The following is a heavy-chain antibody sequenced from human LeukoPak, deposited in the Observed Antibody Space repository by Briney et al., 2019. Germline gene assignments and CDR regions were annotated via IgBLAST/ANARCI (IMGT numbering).Heavy chain of an antibody. V-gene: IGHV3-7*01. CDR2: IKQDGSEK. Sequence: GGSLRLSCAASGFTFSSYWMSWVRQAPGKGLERVANIKQDGSEKYYVDSVKGRFTISRDNAKNSLYLQMNSLRAEDTAVYYCASGGGYNSLYYWGQGTLVTVSS. D-gene: IGHD5-24*01. CDR1: GFTFSSYW. J-gene: IGHJ4*02. CDR3: ASGGGYNSLYY.